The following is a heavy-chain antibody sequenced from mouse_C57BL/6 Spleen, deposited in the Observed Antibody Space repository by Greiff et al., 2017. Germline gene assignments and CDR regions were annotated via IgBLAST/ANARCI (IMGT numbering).Heavy chain of an antibody. D-gene: IGHD2-12*01. CDR2: ISNGGGST. J-gene: IGHJ4*01. CDR1: GFTFSDYY. CDR3: ARRYSDAMDY. V-gene: IGHV5-12*01. Sequence: DVMLVESGGGLVQPGGSLKLSCAASGFTFSDYYMYWVRQTPEKRLEWVAYISNGGGSTYYPDTVKGRFTISRDNAKNTLYLQMSRLKSEDTDMYYCARRYSDAMDYWGQGTSVTVSS.